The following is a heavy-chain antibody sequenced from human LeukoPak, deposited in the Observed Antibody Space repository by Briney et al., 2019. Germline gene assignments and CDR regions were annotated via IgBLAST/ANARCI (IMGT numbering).Heavy chain of an antibody. CDR2: IFSTGST. D-gene: IGHD3-10*01. CDR1: GGSISSYH. V-gene: IGHV4-59*08. Sequence: PSETLSLTCTVSGGSISSYHRNWIRQPPGKGLEWIGYIFSTGSTNYNPSLKSRVTISLDTSKSQFSLRLTSVTAADTAVYYCARRYGSGSYDKFDYWGQGTLVTVSS. CDR3: ARRYGSGSYDKFDY. J-gene: IGHJ4*02.